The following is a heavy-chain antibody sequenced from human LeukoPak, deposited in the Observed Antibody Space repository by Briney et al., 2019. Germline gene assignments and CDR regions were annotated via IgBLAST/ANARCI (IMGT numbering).Heavy chain of an antibody. V-gene: IGHV3-23*01. CDR2: ISGSGGST. CDR3: AIDGYGGYDPHYFDY. D-gene: IGHD5-12*01. CDR1: GFTFSSYA. J-gene: IGHJ4*02. Sequence: PGGSLRLSCAASGFTFSSYAMSWVRQAPGKGLEWVSAISGSGGSTYYADSVKGRFTISRDNSKNTLYLQMNSLRAEDTAVYYCAIDGYGGYDPHYFDYGGQGTLVTVSS.